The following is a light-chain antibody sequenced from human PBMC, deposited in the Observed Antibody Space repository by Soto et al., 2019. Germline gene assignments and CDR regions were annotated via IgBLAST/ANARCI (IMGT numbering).Light chain of an antibody. CDR1: QSISSY. CDR2: AAS. CDR3: QQSFSAPWT. J-gene: IGKJ1*01. Sequence: DIQMTQSPSSLSASVGDRVTITCRASQSISSYLNWYQQKPGKVPKLLIYAASSLQGGVPSRFSGSGSGTDFTLTISSLQPEDFATYYCQQSFSAPWTCGQGTKVDIK. V-gene: IGKV1-39*01.